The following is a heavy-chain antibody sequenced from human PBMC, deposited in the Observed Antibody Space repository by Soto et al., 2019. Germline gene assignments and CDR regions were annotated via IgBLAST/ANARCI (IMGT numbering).Heavy chain of an antibody. CDR1: GYSFTSYW. Sequence: GESLKISCKGSGYSFTSYWIGWVRQMPGKGLEWMGIIYPGDSDTRYSPSFQGQVTISADKSISTAYLQWSSLKASDTAMHYCARLDDILTGYPYYFDYWGQGTLVTVSS. J-gene: IGHJ4*02. CDR2: IYPGDSDT. CDR3: ARLDDILTGYPYYFDY. V-gene: IGHV5-51*01. D-gene: IGHD3-9*01.